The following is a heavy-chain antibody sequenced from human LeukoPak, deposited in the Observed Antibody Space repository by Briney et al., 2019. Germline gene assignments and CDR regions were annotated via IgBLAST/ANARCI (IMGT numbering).Heavy chain of an antibody. CDR1: VGTLSIYA. Sequence: GASVKVSCKPSVGTLSIYAISWVPQAPGEGLGWVGGIIPIFGTVIYAKKFPGRATIPTDESTSTAYMKLSSLRSEDTAVYYCARSYNGTYSYYFDYCGQGTLVSVSS. D-gene: IGHD1-1*01. CDR2: IIPIFGTV. CDR3: ARSYNGTYSYYFDY. V-gene: IGHV1-69*05. J-gene: IGHJ4*02.